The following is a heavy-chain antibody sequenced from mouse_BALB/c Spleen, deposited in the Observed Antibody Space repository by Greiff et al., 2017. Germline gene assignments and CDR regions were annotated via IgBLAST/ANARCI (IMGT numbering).Heavy chain of an antibody. J-gene: IGHJ4*01. D-gene: IGHD2-14*01. CDR2: IWTGGGT. V-gene: IGHV2-9-2*01. CDR1: GFSLTSYD. CDR3: VREVHPAMDY. Sequence: VQLQQSGPGLVAPSQSLSITCTVSGFSLTSYDISWIRQPPGKGLEWLGVIWTGGGTNYNSAFMSRLSISKDNSKSQVFLKMNSLQTDDTAIYYCVREVHPAMDYWGQGTSVTVSS.